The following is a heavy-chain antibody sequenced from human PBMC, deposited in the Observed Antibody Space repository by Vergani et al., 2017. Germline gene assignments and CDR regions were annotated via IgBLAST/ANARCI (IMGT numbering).Heavy chain of an antibody. CDR2: FDPEDGET. D-gene: IGHD3-3*01. V-gene: IGHV1-24*01. J-gene: IGHJ6*03. CDR3: ARVGYYDFWSGYYPYYYYYYMDV. Sequence: QVQLVQSGAEVKKPGASVKVSCKVSGYTLTELSMHWVRQAPGKGLEWMGGFDPEDGETIYAQKFQGRVTMTEDTSTDTAYMELRSLRSDDTAVYYCARVGYYDFWSGYYPYYYYYYMDVWGKGTTVTVSS. CDR1: GYTLTELS.